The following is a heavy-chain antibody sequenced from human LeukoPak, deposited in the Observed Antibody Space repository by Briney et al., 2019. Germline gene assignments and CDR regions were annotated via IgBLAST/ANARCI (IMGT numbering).Heavy chain of an antibody. D-gene: IGHD3-10*01. Sequence: ASVKVSCKASGYTFTGYYMHWVRQAPGQGLEWMGWINPNSGGTNYAQKFQGRVTMTRNTSISTAYMELSRLRSDDTAVYYCAREGRDGSGSYSYYMDVWGKGTTVTVSS. CDR2: INPNSGGT. CDR3: AREGRDGSGSYSYYMDV. CDR1: GYTFTGYY. V-gene: IGHV1-2*02. J-gene: IGHJ6*03.